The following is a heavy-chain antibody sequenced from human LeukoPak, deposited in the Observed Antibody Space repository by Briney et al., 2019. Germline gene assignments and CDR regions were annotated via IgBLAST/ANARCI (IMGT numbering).Heavy chain of an antibody. V-gene: IGHV3-7*01. CDR3: ARAQWTAFDYYYYMDV. D-gene: IGHD3/OR15-3a*01. CDR1: GFTFSDYY. CDR2: IKVDGSEK. J-gene: IGHJ6*03. Sequence: GGSLRLSCAASGFTFSDYYMSWIRQAPGKGLEWVANIKVDGSEKYYVDAVKGRFTISRDNAKDSLYLQMNGLRAEDTAIYYCARAQWTAFDYYYYMDVWGKGTTVTVSS.